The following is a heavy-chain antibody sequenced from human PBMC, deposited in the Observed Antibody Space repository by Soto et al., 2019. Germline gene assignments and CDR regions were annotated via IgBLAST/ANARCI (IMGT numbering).Heavy chain of an antibody. CDR3: ARGRFGEIHDY. Sequence: SETLSLTCTVSSDSISSGDYYWSWLRQPPGKGLEWIGYIFYSGSTYYNPSLKSRVTISVDTSKNQFSLKLSSVTAADTAVYYCARGRFGEIHDYWGQGTLVTVSS. CDR2: IFYSGST. V-gene: IGHV4-30-4*01. CDR1: SDSISSGDYY. J-gene: IGHJ4*02. D-gene: IGHD3-10*01.